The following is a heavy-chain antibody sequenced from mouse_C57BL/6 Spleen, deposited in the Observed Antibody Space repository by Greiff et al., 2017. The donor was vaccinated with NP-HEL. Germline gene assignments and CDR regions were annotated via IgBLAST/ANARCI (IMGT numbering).Heavy chain of an antibody. CDR2: IYPGDGDT. CDR1: GYAFSSYW. CDR3: ARGAVVAYYAMDY. V-gene: IGHV1-80*01. D-gene: IGHD1-1*01. Sequence: QVQLQQSGAELVKPGASVKISCKASGYAFSSYWMNWVKQRPGKGLEWIGQIYPGDGDTNYNGKFKGKATLTADKSSSTAYMQLSSLTSEDSAVYFCARGAVVAYYAMDYWGQGTSVTVSS. J-gene: IGHJ4*01.